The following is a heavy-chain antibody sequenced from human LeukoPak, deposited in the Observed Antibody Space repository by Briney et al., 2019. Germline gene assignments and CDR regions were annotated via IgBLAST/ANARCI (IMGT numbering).Heavy chain of an antibody. D-gene: IGHD6-13*01. CDR1: GGTFSSYA. Sequence: ASVKVSCKASGGTFSSYAISWVRQAPGQGLEWMGGIIPIFGTANYAQKFQGRVTITADKSTSTAYMELSSLRAEDTAVYYCAKDRVATERYYMDVWGKGTTVTISS. CDR2: IIPIFGTA. CDR3: AKDRVATERYYMDV. J-gene: IGHJ6*03. V-gene: IGHV1-69*06.